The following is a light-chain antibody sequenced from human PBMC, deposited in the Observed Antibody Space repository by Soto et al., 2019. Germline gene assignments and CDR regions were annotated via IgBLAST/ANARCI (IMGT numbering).Light chain of an antibody. CDR1: QSVDRY. V-gene: IGKV3-20*01. Sequence: EVVLTHSPDTLSLSPGETATLSCGASQSVDRYVAWYQQKVGQAPTLLIYGASNRATGIPDRFSGSGSGTDFTPIIRRLEPDDFAVYFCQHYGISPPWTFGQGTKVDIK. CDR3: QHYGISPPWT. J-gene: IGKJ1*01. CDR2: GAS.